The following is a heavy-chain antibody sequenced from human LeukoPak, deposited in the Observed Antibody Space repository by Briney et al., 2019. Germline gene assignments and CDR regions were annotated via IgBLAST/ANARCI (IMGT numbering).Heavy chain of an antibody. CDR1: GYSISSGYY. J-gene: IGHJ6*03. CDR2: IYHSGST. CDR3: ARVFDSGSQAYFYYMDV. D-gene: IGHD3-10*01. Sequence: SETLSLTCTVSGYSISSGYYWGWIRQPPGKGLEWIGSIYHSGSTYYNPSLKSRVTMSVDTSKNQFSLKVSSVTAADTAVYYCARVFDSGSQAYFYYMDVRGKGTTVTIFS. V-gene: IGHV4-38-2*02.